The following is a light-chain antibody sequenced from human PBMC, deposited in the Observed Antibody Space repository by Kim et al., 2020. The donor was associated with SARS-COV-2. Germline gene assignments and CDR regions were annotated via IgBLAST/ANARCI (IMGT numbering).Light chain of an antibody. CDR1: SGHSSYA. CDR3: QTWDTGIRV. CDR2: LNSDGSH. J-gene: IGLJ2*01. V-gene: IGLV4-69*01. Sequence: ASVKLTCTRSSGHSSYASAWHQQQPEKGPRYLMKLNSDGSHSKGDGIPDRFSGSSSGAERYLTISSLQSEDEADYYCQTWDTGIRVFGGGTQLTVL.